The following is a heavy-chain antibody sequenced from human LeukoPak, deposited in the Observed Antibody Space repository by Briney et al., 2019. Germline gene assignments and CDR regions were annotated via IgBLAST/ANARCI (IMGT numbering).Heavy chain of an antibody. V-gene: IGHV1-3*01. CDR2: INAGNGNT. CDR1: GYTFTSYA. Sequence: ASVKVSCKASGYTFTSYAMHWVRQAPGQRLEWMGWINAGNGNTKYSQKFQGRVTITRDTSASTAYMELSSLRSEDTAVYYCARDYSGSYYRNTFDYWGQGTLVTVSS. D-gene: IGHD1-26*01. J-gene: IGHJ4*02. CDR3: ARDYSGSYYRNTFDY.